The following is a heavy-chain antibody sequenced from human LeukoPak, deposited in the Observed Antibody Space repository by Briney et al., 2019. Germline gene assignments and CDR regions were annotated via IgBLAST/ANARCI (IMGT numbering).Heavy chain of an antibody. J-gene: IGHJ4*02. V-gene: IGHV4-34*01. Sequence: SETLSLTCAVYGGSFSGYYWSWIRQPPGKGLEWIGEINHSGSTNYNPSLKSRVTISVDTSKNQFSLKLSSVTAADTAVYYCARGIVLMVYAVFDYWGQGTLVTVSS. D-gene: IGHD2-8*01. CDR2: INHSGST. CDR3: ARGIVLMVYAVFDY. CDR1: GGSFSGYY.